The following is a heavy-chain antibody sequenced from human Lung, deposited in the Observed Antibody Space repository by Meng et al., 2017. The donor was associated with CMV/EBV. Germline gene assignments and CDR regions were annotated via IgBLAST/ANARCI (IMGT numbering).Heavy chain of an antibody. V-gene: IGHV1-18*01. D-gene: IGHD2/OR15-2a*01. CDR3: ARARFYDTTANWFDP. CDR2: INAYNINT. J-gene: IGHJ5*02. Sequence: SGYTFTSYSITWVRQATGKGLQWVGWINAYNINTNYAQKLQGRVTMTTDTSTSTAYMELRSLRSDDTAIYYCARARFYDTTANWFDPWGQGTLVTVSS. CDR1: GYTFTSYS.